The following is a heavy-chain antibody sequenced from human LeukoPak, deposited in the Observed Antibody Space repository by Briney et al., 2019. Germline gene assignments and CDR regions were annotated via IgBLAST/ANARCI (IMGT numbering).Heavy chain of an antibody. V-gene: IGHV3-74*01. D-gene: IGHD6-13*01. Sequence: PGGSLRLSCAASGFTFSSYWMHWVRQAPGKGLVWVSRINSDGSSTSYADSVKGRFTISRDNAKNTLYLQMNSLRAEDTAVYYCAREVQNIAAARFDYWGQGTLVTVSS. CDR1: GFTFSSYW. CDR3: AREVQNIAAARFDY. J-gene: IGHJ4*02. CDR2: INSDGSST.